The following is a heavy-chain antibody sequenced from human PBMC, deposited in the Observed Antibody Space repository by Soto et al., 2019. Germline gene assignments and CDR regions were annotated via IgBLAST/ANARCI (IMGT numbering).Heavy chain of an antibody. CDR3: ARVGDWSCSSYRLGALVY. CDR2: ISSSSSYI. D-gene: IGHD2-2*01. J-gene: IGHJ4*02. V-gene: IGHV3-21*01. CDR1: GFTLSRYS. Sequence: WGSPRLSCAASGFTLSRYSMNWGRQAPGKGLEWVSSISSSSSYIYYADSVKGRFTLSRGNAKNSLYLQMNSLRAEDTAVYFCARVGDWSCSSYRLGALVYWGQGAQVTVS.